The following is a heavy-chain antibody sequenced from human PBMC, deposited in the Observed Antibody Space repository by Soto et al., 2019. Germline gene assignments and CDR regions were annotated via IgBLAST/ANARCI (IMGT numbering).Heavy chain of an antibody. CDR2: ISDSGTKT. CDR1: GFSISDYA. Sequence: EVQLLESGGGFIQPGGSLRLSCSASGFSISDYAMSWVRQAPGKGLEWVSSISDSGTKTFYADSVKGRFAISRDTSKNTVYMQMNNLRAEDTALYYCAKDGSRKDDYWGQGAVVTVSS. D-gene: IGHD6-13*01. V-gene: IGHV3-23*01. J-gene: IGHJ4*02. CDR3: AKDGSRKDDY.